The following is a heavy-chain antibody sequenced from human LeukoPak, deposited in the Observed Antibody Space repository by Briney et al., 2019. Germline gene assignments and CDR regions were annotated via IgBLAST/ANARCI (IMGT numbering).Heavy chain of an antibody. J-gene: IGHJ4*02. CDR3: ARVQKSRKSVASAVDC. Sequence: GGSLRLSCAASGFTFNRRGMHWVRQAPGKGLEWVSYISSSGSPIYYADSVKGRFTISRDNAKNSLFLQMNSLRAEDTAVYYCARVQKSRKSVASAVDCWGQGTVVIVSS. D-gene: IGHD5-12*01. CDR2: ISSSGSPI. CDR1: GFTFNRRG. V-gene: IGHV3-48*04.